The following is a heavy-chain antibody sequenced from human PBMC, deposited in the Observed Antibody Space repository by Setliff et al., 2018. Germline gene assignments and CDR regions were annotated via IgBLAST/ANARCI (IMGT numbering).Heavy chain of an antibody. V-gene: IGHV1-18*04. CDR1: GYTFTNYY. D-gene: IGHD2-2*03. CDR2: IGDYNGNT. J-gene: IGHJ4*02. CDR3: ARGPVDFVVVPAAAVFDF. Sequence: ASVKVSCKASGYTFTNYYINWMRQAPGQGLEWMGWIGDYNGNTLHAQNFQGRLTVTTDTSTNTAYMELRSLRSDDTAVYYCARGPVDFVVVPAAAVFDFWGQGTLVTVSS.